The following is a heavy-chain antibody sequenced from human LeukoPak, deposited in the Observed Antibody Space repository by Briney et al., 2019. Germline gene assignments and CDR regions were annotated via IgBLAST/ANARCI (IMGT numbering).Heavy chain of an antibody. J-gene: IGHJ4*02. Sequence: PGGSLRLSCAASGFAFSSYEMNWVRQDPGKGLEWVSYISSSGSTIYYADSVKGRFTISRDNAKNSLYLQMNSLRAEDTAVYYCARGKVFWSGYGYCFDYWGQGTLVTVSS. CDR1: GFAFSSYE. V-gene: IGHV3-48*03. CDR2: ISSSGSTI. CDR3: ARGKVFWSGYGYCFDY. D-gene: IGHD3-3*01.